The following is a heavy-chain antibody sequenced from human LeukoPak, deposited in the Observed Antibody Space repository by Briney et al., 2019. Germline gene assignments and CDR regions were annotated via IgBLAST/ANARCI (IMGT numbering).Heavy chain of an antibody. V-gene: IGHV4-34*01. Sequence: PSETLSLTCTVSGGSISSYYWSWIRQPPGKGLEWIGEINHSGSTNYNPSLKSRVTISVDTSKNQFSLKLSSVTAADTAVYYCARAPPRYSSSWYRQLYYFDYWGQGTLVTVSS. J-gene: IGHJ4*02. D-gene: IGHD6-13*01. CDR2: INHSGST. CDR3: ARAPPRYSSSWYRQLYYFDY. CDR1: GGSISSYY.